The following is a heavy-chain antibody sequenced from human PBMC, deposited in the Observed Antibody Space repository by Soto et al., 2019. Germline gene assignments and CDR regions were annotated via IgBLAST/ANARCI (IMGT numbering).Heavy chain of an antibody. V-gene: IGHV3-21*01. CDR1: GFTLSSYS. Sequence: EVQLVESGGGLVKPGGSLRLSCAASGFTLSSYSMNWVRQAPGKGLEWVSSINYKSHIDYADSVKGRFTISRDNAKNSLYLQMNSLRAEDTAVYFCARDLIYAGYYYYMDVWGIGTTVTVSS. D-gene: IGHD3-10*01. J-gene: IGHJ6*03. CDR3: ARDLIYAGYYYYMDV. CDR2: INYKSHI.